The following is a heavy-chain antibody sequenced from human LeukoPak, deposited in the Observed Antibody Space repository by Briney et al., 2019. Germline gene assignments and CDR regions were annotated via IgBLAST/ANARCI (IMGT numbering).Heavy chain of an antibody. Sequence: PGGSLRLSCAASGYTFTSYAMHWVRQAPGQRLEWMGWINAGNGNTKYSQEFQGRVTITRDTSASTAYMELSSLRSEDTAVYYCARGYDYVWGSYREVVNAFDIWGQGTMVTVSS. D-gene: IGHD3-16*02. CDR3: ARGYDYVWGSYREVVNAFDI. CDR2: INAGNGNT. J-gene: IGHJ3*02. V-gene: IGHV1-3*03. CDR1: GYTFTSYA.